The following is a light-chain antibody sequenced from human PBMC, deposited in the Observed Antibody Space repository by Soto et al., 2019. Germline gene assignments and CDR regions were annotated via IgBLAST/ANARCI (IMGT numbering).Light chain of an antibody. CDR1: QSVSNN. J-gene: IGKJ1*01. V-gene: IGKV3-15*01. Sequence: DIVLTQSPATLSLSPGERATLSCRASQSVSNNLAWYQKKPGQPPRLLIYGASTGATNIPTRFSGTGSGTDFTLTISSLQSEDFAVYYCQQYNSWPWTFGQGTKVEIK. CDR2: GAS. CDR3: QQYNSWPWT.